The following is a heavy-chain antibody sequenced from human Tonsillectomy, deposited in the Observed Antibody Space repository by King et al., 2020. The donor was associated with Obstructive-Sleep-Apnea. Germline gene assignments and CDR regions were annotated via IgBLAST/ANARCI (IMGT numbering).Heavy chain of an antibody. Sequence: VQLVESGGGLVQPGGSLRLSCAASGFSFSNYWIHWVRQAPGKGLVWVSRINTDGRTTTYADSVKGRFTISRDNAKNTLYLQMNSLRAEDTAVYYCAGASDCGGGSCNSKHYYGMDVWGQGTTVTVSS. CDR1: GFSFSNYW. V-gene: IGHV3-74*01. CDR3: AGASDCGGGSCNSKHYYGMDV. J-gene: IGHJ6*02. CDR2: INTDGRTT. D-gene: IGHD2-15*01.